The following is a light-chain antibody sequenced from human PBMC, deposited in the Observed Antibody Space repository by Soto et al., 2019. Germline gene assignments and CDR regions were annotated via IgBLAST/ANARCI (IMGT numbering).Light chain of an antibody. CDR3: QQYGSSSGT. J-gene: IGKJ1*01. Sequence: EVVLTQSPATLSLSPGGRATLSCRASQSVGLSLAWYQQKPGQAHRLLIYGAYSRATGIPDRFSGSGSGTDFTLTIRRLEPEDFAVYYCQQYGSSSGTFGQGTKVDIK. V-gene: IGKV3-20*01. CDR2: GAY. CDR1: QSVGLS.